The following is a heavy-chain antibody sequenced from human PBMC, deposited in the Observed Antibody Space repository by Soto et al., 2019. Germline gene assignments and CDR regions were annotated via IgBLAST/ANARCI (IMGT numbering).Heavy chain of an antibody. CDR3: ARGSTRLVGVGHYYYYGMDV. J-gene: IGHJ6*02. V-gene: IGHV4-34*01. D-gene: IGHD3-3*01. Sequence: SETLSLTCAVYGGSFSGYYWSWIRQPPGKGLEWIGEINHSGSTNYNPSLKSRVTISVDTSKNQFSLKLSSVTAADTAVYYCARGSTRLVGVGHYYYYGMDVWGQGTTVTVSS. CDR2: INHSGST. CDR1: GGSFSGYY.